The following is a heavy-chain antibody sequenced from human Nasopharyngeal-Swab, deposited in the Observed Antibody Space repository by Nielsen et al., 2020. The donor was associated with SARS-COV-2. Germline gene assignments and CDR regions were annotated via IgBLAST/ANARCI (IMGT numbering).Heavy chain of an antibody. CDR2: VDYGGSTT. CDR1: GFTFRNCW. Sequence: GESLKISCAASGFTFRNCWMHWVRQTPGQGLVWVARVDYGGSTTNYADSVKGRFTISRDNAKSTLYLQMNSLGAEDTAVYYCARGACRDGYNYLIDYCGREPWSPSPQ. J-gene: IGHJ4*02. V-gene: IGHV3-74*01. CDR3: ARGACRDGYNYLIDY. D-gene: IGHD5-24*01.